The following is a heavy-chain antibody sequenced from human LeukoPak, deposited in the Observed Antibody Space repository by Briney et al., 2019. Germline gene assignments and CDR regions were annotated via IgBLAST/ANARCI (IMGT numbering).Heavy chain of an antibody. V-gene: IGHV4-61*01. Sequence: KPSETLSLTCTVSGGSVSSGSYYWSWIRQPPGKGLEWIGYIYYSGSTNYNPSLRSRVTISLDTSKKQFSLKLSSVTAADTAIYYCAREGGTVPDYWGQGTLVTVSS. J-gene: IGHJ4*02. CDR3: AREGGTVPDY. CDR1: GGSVSSGSYY. D-gene: IGHD4-17*01. CDR2: IYYSGST.